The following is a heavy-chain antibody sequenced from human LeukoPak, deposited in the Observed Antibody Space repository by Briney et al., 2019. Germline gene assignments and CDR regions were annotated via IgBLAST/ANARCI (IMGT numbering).Heavy chain of an antibody. CDR2: IIPIFGTA. Sequence: ASVKVSCKASGGTFSSYAISWVRQAPGHGLEWMGGIIPIFGTANYAQKFQGRVTITADESTSTAYMELSSLRSEDTAVYYCARARSGWYGTDYWGQGTLVTVSS. CDR1: GGTFSSYA. V-gene: IGHV1-69*13. CDR3: ARARSGWYGTDY. D-gene: IGHD6-19*01. J-gene: IGHJ4*02.